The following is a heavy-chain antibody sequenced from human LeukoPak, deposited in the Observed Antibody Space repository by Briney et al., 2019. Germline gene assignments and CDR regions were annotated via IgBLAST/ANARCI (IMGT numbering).Heavy chain of an antibody. Sequence: ASVKVSCKASGYTFTSYDINWVRQATGQGLEWMGWMNPNSGNTGYAQKFQGRVTMTRNTSISTAYMELSGLRSEDTAVYYCARGRFPLLWFGELQKLYYFDYWGQGTLVTVSS. V-gene: IGHV1-8*01. J-gene: IGHJ4*02. D-gene: IGHD3-10*01. CDR3: ARGRFPLLWFGELQKLYYFDY. CDR1: GYTFTSYD. CDR2: MNPNSGNT.